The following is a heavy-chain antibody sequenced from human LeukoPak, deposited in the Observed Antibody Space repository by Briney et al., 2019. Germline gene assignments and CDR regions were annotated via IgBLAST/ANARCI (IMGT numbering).Heavy chain of an antibody. Sequence: SETLSLTCAVYGGSFSGYYWSWIRQPPGKGLEWIGEINHSGSTNCNPSLKSRVTISVDTSKNQFSLKLSSVTAADTAVYYCARGRSRDFWSGYHYYYYGMDVWGQGTTVTVSS. D-gene: IGHD3-3*01. CDR2: INHSGST. V-gene: IGHV4-34*01. J-gene: IGHJ6*02. CDR3: ARGRSRDFWSGYHYYYYGMDV. CDR1: GGSFSGYY.